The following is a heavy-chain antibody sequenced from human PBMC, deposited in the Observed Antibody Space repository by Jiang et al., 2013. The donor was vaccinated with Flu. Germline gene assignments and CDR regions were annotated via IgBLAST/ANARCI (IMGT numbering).Heavy chain of an antibody. Sequence: GSGLVKPSETLSLTCTVSGGSISSSSYYWGWIRQPPGTGLEWIGNIYYSGSTYYNPSLKSRVTISVDTSKNQFSLKLSSVTAADTAVYYCARRREGWELPHFDYWGQGTLVTVSS. V-gene: IGHV4-39*01. J-gene: IGHJ4*02. CDR2: IYYSGST. D-gene: IGHD1-26*01. CDR1: GGSISSSSYY. CDR3: ARRREGWELPHFDY.